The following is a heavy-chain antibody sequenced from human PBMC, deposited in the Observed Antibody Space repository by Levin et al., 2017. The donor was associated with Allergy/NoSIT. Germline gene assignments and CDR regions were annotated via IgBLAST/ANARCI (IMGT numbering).Heavy chain of an antibody. CDR3: ARGDYDFWSGYPRPPNWFDP. J-gene: IGHJ5*02. CDR2: IYYSGST. D-gene: IGHD3-3*01. CDR1: GGSISSSSYY. V-gene: IGHV4-39*07. Sequence: SQTLSLTCTVSGGSISSSSYYWGWIRQPPGKGLEWIGSIYYSGSTYYNPSLKSRVTISVDTSKNQFSLKLSSVTAADTAVYYCARGDYDFWSGYPRPPNWFDPWGQGTLVTVSS.